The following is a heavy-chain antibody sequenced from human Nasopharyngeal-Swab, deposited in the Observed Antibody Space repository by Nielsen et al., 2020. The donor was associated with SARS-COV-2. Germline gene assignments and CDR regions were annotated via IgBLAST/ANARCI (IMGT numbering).Heavy chain of an antibody. V-gene: IGHV4-59*01. CDR2: IYYSGST. D-gene: IGHD3-3*01. J-gene: IGHJ6*03. Sequence: WIRQPPGKGLEWIGYIYYSGSTNYNPSLKSRVTISVDTSKNQFSLKLSSVTAADTAVYYCARGERNYDFWSGYYTAGVDYYYMDVWGKGTTVTVS. CDR3: ARGERNYDFWSGYYTAGVDYYYMDV.